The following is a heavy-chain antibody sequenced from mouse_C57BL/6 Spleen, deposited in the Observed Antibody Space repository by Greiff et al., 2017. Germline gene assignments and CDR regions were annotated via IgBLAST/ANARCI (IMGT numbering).Heavy chain of an antibody. CDR2: IDPEDGET. Sequence: VHVKQSGAELVKPGASVKLSCTASGFNIKDYYMHWVKQRTEQGLEWIGRIDPEDGETKYAPKFQGKATITADTSSNTAYLQLSSLTSEDTAVYSGARPLDCGSSPFDYWGQGTTLTVSS. CDR3: ARPLDCGSSPFDY. D-gene: IGHD1-1*01. V-gene: IGHV14-2*01. J-gene: IGHJ2*01. CDR1: GFNIKDYY.